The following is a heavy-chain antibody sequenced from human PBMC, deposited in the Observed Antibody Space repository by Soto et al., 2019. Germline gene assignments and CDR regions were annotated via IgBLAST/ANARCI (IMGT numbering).Heavy chain of an antibody. CDR1: GDSVSSNSAA. Sequence: SQTLSLTCAISGDSVSSNSAAWNWIRQSPSRGLEWLGRTYYRSKWYNDYAVSVKSRITINPDTPKNQFSLQLNSVTPEDTAVYYCARDRIVVVPAAILYYYYYGMDVWGQGTTVTVSS. CDR3: ARDRIVVVPAAILYYYYYGMDV. CDR2: TYYRSKWYN. J-gene: IGHJ6*02. D-gene: IGHD2-2*01. V-gene: IGHV6-1*01.